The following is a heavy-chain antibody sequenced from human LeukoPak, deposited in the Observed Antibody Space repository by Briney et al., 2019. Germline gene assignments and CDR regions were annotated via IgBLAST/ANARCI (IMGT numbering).Heavy chain of an antibody. CDR2: FDPEDGET. J-gene: IGHJ3*02. CDR3: ARDLHNERGYSGYDAFDI. V-gene: IGHV1-24*01. Sequence: ASVKVSCKVSGYTLTELSMHWVRQAPGKGLEWVGGFDPEDGETIYAQKFQGRVTMTEDTSTDTAYVELSSLRSDDTAVYYCARDLHNERGYSGYDAFDIWGQGTMVTVSS. CDR1: GYTLTELS. D-gene: IGHD5-12*01.